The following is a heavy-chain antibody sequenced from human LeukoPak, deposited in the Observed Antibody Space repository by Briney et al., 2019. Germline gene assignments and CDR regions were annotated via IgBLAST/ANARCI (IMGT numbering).Heavy chain of an antibody. D-gene: IGHD3-9*01. CDR2: INHSGST. V-gene: IGHV4-34*01. J-gene: IGHJ5*02. CDR1: GGSFSGYY. CDR3: ARGQHFTIFWPFASTFDP. Sequence: SETLSLTCAVYGGSFSGYYWSWIRQPPGKGLEWIGEINHSGSTNYNPSLKSRVTISVDTSKNQFSLKLSSVTAADTAVYYCARGQHFTIFWPFASTFDPWGQGTLVTVSS.